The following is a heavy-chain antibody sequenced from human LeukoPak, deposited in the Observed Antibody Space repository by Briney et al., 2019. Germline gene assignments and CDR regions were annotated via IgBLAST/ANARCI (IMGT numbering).Heavy chain of an antibody. CDR1: GFTFSSSE. D-gene: IGHD5-12*01. V-gene: IGHV3-48*03. Sequence: PGGSLRLSCAASGFTFSSSEMSWVRQAPGKGLEWVSCISSGGTTVFYADSVKGRFTISRDNAKNSLYLQMNSLRAEDTAVYYCARDGLIVATTWGQGTLVTVSS. J-gene: IGHJ5*02. CDR2: ISSGGTTV. CDR3: ARDGLIVATT.